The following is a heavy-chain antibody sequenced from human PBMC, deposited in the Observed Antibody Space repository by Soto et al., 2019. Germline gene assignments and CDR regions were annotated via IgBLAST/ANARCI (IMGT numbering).Heavy chain of an antibody. V-gene: IGHV6-1*01. Sequence: SQTLSLTCAISGDSVSSNSASWNWIRQSPSRGLEWLGRTYYRSKWYNDYAVSVKSRITINPDTSKNQFSLQLNSVTPEDTAVYYCARDLLRSIVVVPAAITTVVYYYYGMDVWGQETTVTVSS. CDR3: ARDLLRSIVVVPAAITTVVYYYYGMDV. J-gene: IGHJ6*02. CDR2: TYYRSKWYN. D-gene: IGHD2-2*02. CDR1: GDSVSSNSAS.